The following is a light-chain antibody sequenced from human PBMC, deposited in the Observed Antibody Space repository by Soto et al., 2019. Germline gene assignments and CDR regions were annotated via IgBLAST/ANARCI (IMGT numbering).Light chain of an antibody. J-gene: IGKJ4*01. CDR3: QQYHNWPPLT. CDR1: QSINDN. Sequence: EIVMTQSPATLSVSPGEXVTLSCRASQSINDNVAWYQQKTGQAPRLLMYSATTRATDIPARFSGSGSGTEFTLTISSLQSEDFAVYYCQQYHNWPPLTFGGGTKVDIK. V-gene: IGKV3-15*01. CDR2: SAT.